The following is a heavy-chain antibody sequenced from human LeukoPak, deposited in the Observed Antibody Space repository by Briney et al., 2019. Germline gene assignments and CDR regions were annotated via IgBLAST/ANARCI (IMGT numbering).Heavy chain of an antibody. J-gene: IGHJ4*02. CDR2: ISGSGGST. V-gene: IGHV3-23*01. Sequence: GGSLRLSCAASGFTFSSYAMSWVRQAPGKGLEWVSGISGSGGSTYYADSVKGRFTISRDNSKNTLYLQMNSLRAEGTAVYYCAKALDNYDSSGFDYWGQGTLVTVSS. CDR1: GFTFSSYA. D-gene: IGHD3-22*01. CDR3: AKALDNYDSSGFDY.